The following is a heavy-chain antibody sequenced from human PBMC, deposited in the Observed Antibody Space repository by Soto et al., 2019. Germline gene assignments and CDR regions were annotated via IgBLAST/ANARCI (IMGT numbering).Heavy chain of an antibody. V-gene: IGHV1-18*01. CDR2: ISAYNGNT. J-gene: IGHJ4*02. CDR1: GYTCTSYG. Sequence: ASVTVSCTASGYTCTSYGISWVRQAPGQGLEWMGWISAYNGNTNYAQKLQGRVTMTPDTSTSTAYMELRSLRSDDTAVYYCARDRIAVAASDYWGQGTLVTVSS. D-gene: IGHD6-19*01. CDR3: ARDRIAVAASDY.